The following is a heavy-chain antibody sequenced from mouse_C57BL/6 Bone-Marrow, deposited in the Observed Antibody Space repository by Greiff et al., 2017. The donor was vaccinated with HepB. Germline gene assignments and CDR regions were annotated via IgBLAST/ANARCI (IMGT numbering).Heavy chain of an antibody. V-gene: IGHV5-4*01. CDR3: ARDHRVDWYVGV. CDR2: ISDGGSYT. CDR1: GFTFSSYA. J-gene: IGHJ1*03. Sequence: DVMLVESGGGLVKPGGSLKLSCAASGFTFSSYAMSWVRQTPEKRLEWVATISDGGSYTYYPDNVKGRFTISRDNAKNNLYLQMSHLKSEDTAMYYCARDHRVDWYVGVWGTGTTVTVSA.